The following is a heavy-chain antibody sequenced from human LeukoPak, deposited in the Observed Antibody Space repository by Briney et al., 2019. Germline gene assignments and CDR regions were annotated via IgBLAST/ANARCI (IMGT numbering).Heavy chain of an antibody. CDR2: IIPIFGTA. D-gene: IGHD2-15*01. Sequence: GPSVKVSCKASGGTFSSYAIGWVRHAPGQRLEWMGGIIPIFGTANYAQKFQGRVTITADESTSTAYMELSSLRSEDTAVYYCASVQGYCSGGSCYSRFDYWGQGTLVTVSS. J-gene: IGHJ4*02. CDR1: GGTFSSYA. CDR3: ASVQGYCSGGSCYSRFDY. V-gene: IGHV1-69*13.